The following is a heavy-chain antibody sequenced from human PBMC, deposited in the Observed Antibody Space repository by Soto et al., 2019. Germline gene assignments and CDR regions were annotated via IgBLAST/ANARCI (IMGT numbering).Heavy chain of an antibody. CDR2: IYYSGST. D-gene: IGHD3-22*01. V-gene: IGHV4-30-4*01. CDR3: ASISSGYYSRRTFDY. Sequence: SETLSLTCTVSGGSISSGDYYWSWIRQPPGKGLEWIGYIYYSGSTYYNPSLKSRVTISVDTSKDQFSLKLSSVTAADTAVYYCASISSGYYSRRTFDYWGQGTLVTVSS. J-gene: IGHJ4*02. CDR1: GGSISSGDYY.